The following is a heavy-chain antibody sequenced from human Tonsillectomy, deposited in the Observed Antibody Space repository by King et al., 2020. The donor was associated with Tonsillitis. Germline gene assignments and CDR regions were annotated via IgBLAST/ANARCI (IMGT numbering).Heavy chain of an antibody. CDR2: IYPGDSDT. D-gene: IGHD2-21*02. J-gene: IGHJ4*02. CDR1: GYSFTSYW. Sequence: VQLVESGAEVKKPGESLKIFCKGSGYSFTSYWIGWVRQMPGKGLEWMGIIYPGDSDTRYSPSFQGQGTISAHKSISTAYLQWSRLKASDTAMYYCARPRHCGGDCYSHYYFDYWGQGTLVTVSS. V-gene: IGHV5-51*01. CDR3: ARPRHCGGDCYSHYYFDY.